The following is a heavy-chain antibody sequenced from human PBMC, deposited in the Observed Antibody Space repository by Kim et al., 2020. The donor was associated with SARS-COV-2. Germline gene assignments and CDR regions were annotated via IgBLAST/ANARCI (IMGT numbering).Heavy chain of an antibody. D-gene: IGHD3-3*01. CDR2: VGAYNGNT. V-gene: IGHV1-18*01. CDR1: GYTVTSDG. CDR3: ARAGVAGTHYYYGMDV. J-gene: IGHJ6*02. Sequence: ASVKVSCKASGYTVTSDGISWVRQAPGQGLELMGWVGAYNGNTIDVQKLQGRVHMTTDTSTSTAHMELRSLRSDDTAAYYCARAGVAGTHYYYGMDVWGQGNTVT.